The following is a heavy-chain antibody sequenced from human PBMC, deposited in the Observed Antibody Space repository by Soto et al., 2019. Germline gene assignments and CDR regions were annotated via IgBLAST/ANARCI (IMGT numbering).Heavy chain of an antibody. CDR2: LSQSGGT. CDR3: AAGTLPGTRFYGMDV. D-gene: IGHD1-7*01. CDR1: GYSISNIIS. V-gene: IGHV4-38-2*01. Sequence: PSETLSLTCDVSGYSISNIISWGWIRRPPGKGLEWIGSLSQSGGTYRNPSLRSRVTISVDRSKNHFSLQLRSVTAADTAVYYCAAGTLPGTRFYGMDVWGPETTVTVSS. J-gene: IGHJ6*02.